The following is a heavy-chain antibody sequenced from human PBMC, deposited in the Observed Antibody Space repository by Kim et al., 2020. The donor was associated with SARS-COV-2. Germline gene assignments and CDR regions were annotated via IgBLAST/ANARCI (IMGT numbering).Heavy chain of an antibody. CDR1: GFTFSNAW. V-gene: IGHV3-15*01. Sequence: GGSLRLSCAASGFTFSNAWMSWVRQAPGKGLEWVGRIKSKTDGGTTDYAAPVKGRFTISRDDSKNTLYLQMNSLKTEDTAVYYCTKISPRWLQLDWYFDLWGRGTLVTVSS. CDR2: IKSKTDGGTT. CDR3: TKISPRWLQLDWYFDL. J-gene: IGHJ2*01. D-gene: IGHD5-12*01.